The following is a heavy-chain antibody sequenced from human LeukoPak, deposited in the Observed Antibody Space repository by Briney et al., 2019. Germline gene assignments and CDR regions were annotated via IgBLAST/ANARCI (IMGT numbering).Heavy chain of an antibody. CDR2: ISGSGGST. Sequence: GALRLSCAASGFTFSDYYMSWIRQAPGKGLEWVSAISGSGGSTYYADSVKGRFTISRDNSKNTLYLQMNSLRAEDTAVYYCAKGESGSYYYYYGMDVWGQGTTVIVSS. V-gene: IGHV3-23*01. J-gene: IGHJ6*02. CDR3: AKGESGSYYYYYGMDV. CDR1: GFTFSDYY. D-gene: IGHD1-26*01.